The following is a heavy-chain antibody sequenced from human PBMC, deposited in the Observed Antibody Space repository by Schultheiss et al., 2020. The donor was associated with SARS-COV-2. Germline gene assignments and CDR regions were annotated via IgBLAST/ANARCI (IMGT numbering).Heavy chain of an antibody. CDR3: AKEGGDIVVVPTAIPRKWLDWDAFDI. V-gene: IGHV3-23*01. Sequence: GESLKISCAASGFTFSSYAMSWVRQAPGKGLEWVSAISGSGGSTYYADSVKGRFTISRDNSKNTLYLQMNSLRAEDTAVYYCAKEGGDIVVVPTAIPRKWLDWDAFDIWGQGTMVTVSS. D-gene: IGHD2-2*02. CDR2: ISGSGGST. CDR1: GFTFSSYA. J-gene: IGHJ3*02.